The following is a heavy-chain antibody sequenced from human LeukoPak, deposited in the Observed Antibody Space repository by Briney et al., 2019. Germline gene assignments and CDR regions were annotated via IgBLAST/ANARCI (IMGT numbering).Heavy chain of an antibody. CDR2: ISAYNGNT. D-gene: IGHD2-2*01. J-gene: IGHJ6*03. V-gene: IGHV1-18*01. CDR3: ARRYCSSTSCYQYYYYMDV. Sequence: PGASVKVSCKASGYTFTSYGISWVRQAPGQGLEWMGWISAYNGNTNYAQKLQGRVTVTTDTSTSTAYVELRSLRSDDTAVYYCARRYCSSTSCYQYYYYMDVWGKGTRSPSP. CDR1: GYTFTSYG.